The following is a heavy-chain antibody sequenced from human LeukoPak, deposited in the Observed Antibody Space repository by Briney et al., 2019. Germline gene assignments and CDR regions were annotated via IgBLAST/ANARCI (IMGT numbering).Heavy chain of an antibody. CDR3: AKPLDYGDYPGAFDI. CDR2: IRYDGSNK. Sequence: GGSLRLSCAASGFTFSDYYMGWIRQAPGKGLEWVAFIRYDGSNKYYADSVKGRFTISRDNSKNTLYLQMNRLRAEDTAVYYCAKPLDYGDYPGAFDIWGQGTMVTVSS. V-gene: IGHV3-30*02. D-gene: IGHD4-17*01. J-gene: IGHJ3*02. CDR1: GFTFSDYY.